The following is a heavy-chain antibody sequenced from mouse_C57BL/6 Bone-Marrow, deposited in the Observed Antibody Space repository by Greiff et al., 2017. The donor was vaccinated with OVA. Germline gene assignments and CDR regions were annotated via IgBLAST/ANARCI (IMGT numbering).Heavy chain of an antibody. V-gene: IGHV6-3*01. CDR2: IRLKSDNYAT. J-gene: IGHJ3*01. CDR3: TLLYDYD. D-gene: IGHD2-4*01. CDR1: GFTFSNYW. Sequence: EVKLVESGGGLVQPGGSMKLSCVASGFTFSNYWMNWVRQSPEKGLEWVAQIRLKSDNYATHYAESVRGRFTISREDYKSSVYLQMNNLRAEDTGIYCCTLLYDYDGGQGTLVTVSA.